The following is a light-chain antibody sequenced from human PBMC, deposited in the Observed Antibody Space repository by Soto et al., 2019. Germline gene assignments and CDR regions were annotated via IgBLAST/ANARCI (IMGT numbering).Light chain of an antibody. V-gene: IGKV3-11*01. Sequence: EIVLTQSPATVSLSPGERATLSCRASQSVSDDLAWYQQKPGQAPRLLVYDVSNRATGIPARFSGSGSGTDFTLTISSLEPEDFAVYYCQQRSSWPLTFGGGTTVEIK. CDR1: QSVSDD. CDR2: DVS. J-gene: IGKJ4*01. CDR3: QQRSSWPLT.